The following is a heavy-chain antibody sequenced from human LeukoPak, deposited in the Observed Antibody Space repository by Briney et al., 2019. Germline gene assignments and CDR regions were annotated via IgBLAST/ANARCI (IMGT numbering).Heavy chain of an antibody. CDR2: IRYDGSDK. CDR3: AKGGGPPKSDAFDI. J-gene: IGHJ3*02. CDR1: GFTFSSYA. V-gene: IGHV3-30*02. D-gene: IGHD3-10*01. Sequence: GGSLRLSCAASGFTFSSYAMSWVRQAPGKGLEWVTFIRYDGSDKYYGHTVKGRFTISRDNAKNTLYLQMNSLRAEDTALYYCAKGGGPPKSDAFDIWGRGTMVTVSS.